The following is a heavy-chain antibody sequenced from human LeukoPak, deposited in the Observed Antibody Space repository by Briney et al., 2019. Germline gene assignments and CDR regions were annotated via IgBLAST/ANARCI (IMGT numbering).Heavy chain of an antibody. CDR3: ARGYCSSTSCYKGRDYYYMDV. D-gene: IGHD2-2*02. J-gene: IGHJ6*03. V-gene: IGHV3-23*01. CDR2: ISGSGGST. Sequence: GGSLRLSCAASGFTFSSYAMSWVRQAPGKGLEWVSAISGSGGSTYYADSVKGRFTISRDNAKNTLYLQMNSLRAEDTAVYYCARGYCSSTSCYKGRDYYYMDVWGKGTTVTVSS. CDR1: GFTFSSYA.